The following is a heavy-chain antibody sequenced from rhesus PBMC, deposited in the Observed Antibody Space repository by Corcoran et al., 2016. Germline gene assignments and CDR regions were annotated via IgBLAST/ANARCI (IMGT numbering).Heavy chain of an antibody. CDR2: INPYNGNT. CDR1: GYTFTDYY. V-gene: IGHV1S2*01. J-gene: IGHJ4*01. Sequence: QVHLVQSGAEVNRPGSSVQVSCRASGYTFTDYYLHWVRQAPRPGREWMGWINPYNGNTKYAQKFQGRVTMTRDTATSTAYMELSSLRSEDTAVYYCARSYNFVDAPDYWGQGVLVTVSS. D-gene: IGHD3-3*01. CDR3: ARSYNFVDAPDY.